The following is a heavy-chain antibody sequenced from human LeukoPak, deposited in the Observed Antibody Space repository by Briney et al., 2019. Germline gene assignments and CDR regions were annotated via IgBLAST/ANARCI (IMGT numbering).Heavy chain of an antibody. CDR1: GFTFSSYA. V-gene: IGHV3-23*01. D-gene: IGHD6-13*01. Sequence: QPGGSLRLSCAASGFTFSSYAMSWVRQAPGKGLEWVSAISGSGGSTYYADSVKGRFTISRDSSKNTLYLQMNSLRAEDTAVYYCATAAGYSSSWYLGWFDPWGQGTLVTVSS. CDR2: ISGSGGST. CDR3: ATAAGYSSSWYLGWFDP. J-gene: IGHJ5*02.